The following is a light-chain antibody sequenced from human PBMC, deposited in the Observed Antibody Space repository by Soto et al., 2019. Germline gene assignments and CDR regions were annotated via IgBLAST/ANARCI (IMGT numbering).Light chain of an antibody. Sequence: DIQMTQSPSSLSASVGDRVTITCQASQDIKSYLNWYQQTPGKAPKVLIYDASILETAVPSRFSGSGSGTEFTFSISSLQPEDIATVYCQQYYNRPSVTFGGGTKVEIK. CDR3: QQYYNRPSVT. J-gene: IGKJ4*01. CDR2: DAS. V-gene: IGKV1-33*01. CDR1: QDIKSY.